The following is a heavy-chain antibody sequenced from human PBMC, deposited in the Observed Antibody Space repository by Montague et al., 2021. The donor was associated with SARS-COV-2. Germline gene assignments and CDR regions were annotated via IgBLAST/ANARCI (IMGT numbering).Heavy chain of an antibody. J-gene: IGHJ4*02. CDR1: NGSVTSSTW. CDR2: ISHLGGT. V-gene: IGHV4-4*02. CDR3: ARGHSILTGYDY. Sequence: SETLSLTCSVSNGSVTSSTWWSWVRQPPGKGLESIGEISHLGGTNYSPSLKSRLTMSLDKSRNHFSLKLTSVTAADTAVYYCARGHSILTGYDYWGQGTLVTVSS. D-gene: IGHD3-9*01.